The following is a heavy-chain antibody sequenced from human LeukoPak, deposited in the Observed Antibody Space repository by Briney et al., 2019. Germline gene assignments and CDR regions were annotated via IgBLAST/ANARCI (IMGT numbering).Heavy chain of an antibody. CDR2: INHSGST. V-gene: IGHV4-34*01. D-gene: IGHD2-15*01. CDR3: ARGRVVAATRVPRGRPFDI. CDR1: GGSFSGYY. J-gene: IGHJ3*02. Sequence: SETLSLTCAVSGGSFSGYYWSWIRQPPGKGLEWVGEINHSGSTNYHPSLKSRVTISEDTSNNHFSLKLTSVTAADTAVFYCARGRVVAATRVPRGRPFDIWGQGTMVTVSS.